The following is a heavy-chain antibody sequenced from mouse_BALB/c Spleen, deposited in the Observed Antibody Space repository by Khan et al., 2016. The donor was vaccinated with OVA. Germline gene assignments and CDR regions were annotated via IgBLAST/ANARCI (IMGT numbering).Heavy chain of an antibody. CDR3: ARQNYYGYAMDY. CDR1: GYSITSDYA. V-gene: IGHV3-2*02. D-gene: IGHD1-1*01. Sequence: EVQLQESGPGLEKPSQSLSLTCTVTGYSITSDYAWNWIRQFPGNKLEWMGYISYSGTTSYTPSLKSRISITRDTSKNQFFLQLNSVTSEDTATYYCARQNYYGYAMDYWGQGTSVTVSS. CDR2: ISYSGTT. J-gene: IGHJ4*01.